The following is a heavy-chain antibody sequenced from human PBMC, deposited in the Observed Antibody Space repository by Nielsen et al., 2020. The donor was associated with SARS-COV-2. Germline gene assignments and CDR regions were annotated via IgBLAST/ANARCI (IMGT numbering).Heavy chain of an antibody. D-gene: IGHD4-17*01. CDR2: INSDGSST. V-gene: IGHV3-74*01. CDR3: ARRYGDRRNFDY. CDR1: GFTFSSYW. J-gene: IGHJ4*02. Sequence: GGSLRLSCAASGFTFSSYWMHWVRQAPGKGLVWVSRINSDGSSTSYADSVKGRFTISRDNAKNTLYLQMNSLRAEDTAVYYCARRYGDRRNFDYWGQGTLVAVSS.